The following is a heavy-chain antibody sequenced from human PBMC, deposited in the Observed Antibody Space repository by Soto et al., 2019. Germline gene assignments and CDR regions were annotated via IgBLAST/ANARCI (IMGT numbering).Heavy chain of an antibody. CDR1: GFTFSSYA. J-gene: IGHJ4*02. D-gene: IGHD6-6*01. CDR2: ISGSGGST. V-gene: IGHV3-23*01. CDR3: AKDQSIAARPLDY. Sequence: QPVGSLRLSCAASGFTFSSYAMSWVRQAPGKGPEWVSAISGSGGSTYYADSVKGRFTISRDNSKNTLYLQMNSLRAEDTAVYYCAKDQSIAARPLDYWGQGTLVTVSS.